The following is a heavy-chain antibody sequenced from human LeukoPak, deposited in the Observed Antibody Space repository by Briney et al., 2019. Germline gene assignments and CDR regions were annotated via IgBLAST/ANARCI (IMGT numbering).Heavy chain of an antibody. CDR3: ARRRGLAVAVRAFAI. CDR2: IIPIFGTA. Sequence: SVRVSCKASGGTFSSYAISWVRQAPGQGLEWMEGIIPIFGTANYAQKFQGRVTITADESASTAYMELSSLRSEDTAVYYCARRRGLAVAVRAFAIWGQGTMVTVSS. CDR1: GGTFSSYA. D-gene: IGHD6-19*01. V-gene: IGHV1-69*01. J-gene: IGHJ3*02.